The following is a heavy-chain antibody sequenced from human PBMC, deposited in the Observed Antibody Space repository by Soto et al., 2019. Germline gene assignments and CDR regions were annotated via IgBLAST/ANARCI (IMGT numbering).Heavy chain of an antibody. CDR1: GFTFSTYA. V-gene: IGHV3-23*01. J-gene: IGHJ3*02. CDR3: AKGRYISSSAGYAFDI. D-gene: IGHD6-6*01. Sequence: GGSLRLSCAASGFTFSTYAMSWVRQAPGKGLEWVSGISGSGGSTNYADSVKGRFTISRDNSKNTLYLQMNSLRAEDTAVFYCAKGRYISSSAGYAFDIWGQGTMVTVSS. CDR2: ISGSGGST.